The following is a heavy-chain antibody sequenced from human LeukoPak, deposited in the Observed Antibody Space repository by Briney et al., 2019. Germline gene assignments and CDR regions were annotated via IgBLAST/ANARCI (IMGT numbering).Heavy chain of an antibody. CDR2: IYYSGST. J-gene: IGHJ6*03. CDR3: ARAPMVGDLTSYYYYYYYMYA. V-gene: IGHV4-59*08. D-gene: IGHD4/OR15-4a*01. Sequence: PSETLSLTWTVSGGSISSYNWSWLRQPQGKGLEWIGYIYYSGSTNYNPSLKSRVTISVDTSKNQFSLRLSSVTAADTAVYYCARAPMVGDLTSYYYYYYYMYAWGKGTTVTVSS. CDR1: GGSISSYN.